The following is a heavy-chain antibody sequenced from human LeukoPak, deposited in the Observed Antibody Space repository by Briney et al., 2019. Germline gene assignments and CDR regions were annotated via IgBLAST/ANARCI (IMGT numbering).Heavy chain of an antibody. D-gene: IGHD3-22*01. J-gene: IGHJ5*02. CDR1: GFTVSTNF. CDR3: AKTATYYYDSSGYYWFDP. V-gene: IGHV3-23*01. Sequence: GGSLRLSCAASGFTVSTNFMSWVRQAPGKGLEWVSAISGSGGSTYYADSVKGRFTISRDNSKNTLYLQMNSLRAEDTAVYYCAKTATYYYDSSGYYWFDPWGQGTLVTVSS. CDR2: ISGSGGST.